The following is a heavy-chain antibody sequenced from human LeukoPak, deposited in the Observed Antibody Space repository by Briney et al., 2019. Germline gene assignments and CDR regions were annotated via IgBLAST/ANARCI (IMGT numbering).Heavy chain of an antibody. CDR3: AREPGIAVAGLFDY. Sequence: SETLSLTCTVSGGSISSYYWSWIRQPPGKGLEWIGYIFYTGSTNYNPSLKSRVTISVLTSKNRFSLKLSSVTAADTAVYYCAREPGIAVAGLFDYWGQGTLVTVSS. CDR2: IFYTGST. J-gene: IGHJ4*02. V-gene: IGHV4-59*01. CDR1: GGSISSYY. D-gene: IGHD6-19*01.